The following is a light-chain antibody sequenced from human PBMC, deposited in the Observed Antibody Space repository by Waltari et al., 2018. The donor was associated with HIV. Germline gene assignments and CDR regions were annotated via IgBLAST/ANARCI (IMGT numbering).Light chain of an antibody. CDR2: SNT. Sequence: QSVLTQPPSASGTPGQRVTISCSGSSSNIGSNTVNWYQQLPGTAPKLLIHSNTQRPSGVPDRFSGSKSGTSASLAISGLQSEDEAGYYCAAWDDSLKVVFGGGTKLTVL. CDR3: AAWDDSLKVV. J-gene: IGLJ2*01. V-gene: IGLV1-44*01. CDR1: SSNIGSNT.